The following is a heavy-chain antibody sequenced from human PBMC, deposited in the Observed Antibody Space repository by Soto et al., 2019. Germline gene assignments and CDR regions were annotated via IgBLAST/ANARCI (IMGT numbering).Heavy chain of an antibody. Sequence: VQLVESGGGLVQPGGSLRLSCAASGFTVSSNYMSWVRQAPGKGLEWVSVIYSGGSTYYADSVKGRFTISRHNSKNTLYLQMNSLRAEDTAVYYCASLTLGYCSSTSCYNDGAYNWGQGTLVTVSS. CDR2: IYSGGST. D-gene: IGHD2-2*02. CDR1: GFTVSSNY. CDR3: ASLTLGYCSSTSCYNDGAYN. J-gene: IGHJ4*02. V-gene: IGHV3-53*04.